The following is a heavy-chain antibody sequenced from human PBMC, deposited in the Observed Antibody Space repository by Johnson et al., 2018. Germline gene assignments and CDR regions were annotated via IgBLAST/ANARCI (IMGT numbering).Heavy chain of an antibody. J-gene: IGHJ3*01. V-gene: IGHV3-7*01. CDR3: SRGLHWVDFDV. CDR1: GFTFTSYY. CDR2: INPEGDLT. Sequence: EVQLVESGGNLVQPGGSLRLSCSGSGFTFTSYYIHWVRQAPGMGLEWLAVINPEGDLTHYADSVKGRFTVSRNNAHNSLNLQMNSLRGEDTAVYYCSRGLHWVDFDVWGQGTMVTVSS. D-gene: IGHD7-27*01.